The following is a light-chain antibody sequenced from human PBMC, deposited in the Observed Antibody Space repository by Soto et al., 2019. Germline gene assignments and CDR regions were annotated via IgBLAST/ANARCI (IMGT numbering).Light chain of an antibody. Sequence: EIELTQSPSTLSLSPGERATLSCRASQSVSSYLAWYQQKPGQAPRLLIYDASNMDTGIPARFSGSGSGTEVTLPIISLEPEDFFVYYCQQRSNWPLITFGQGTRLEIK. V-gene: IGKV3-11*01. CDR2: DAS. J-gene: IGKJ5*01. CDR1: QSVSSY. CDR3: QQRSNWPLIT.